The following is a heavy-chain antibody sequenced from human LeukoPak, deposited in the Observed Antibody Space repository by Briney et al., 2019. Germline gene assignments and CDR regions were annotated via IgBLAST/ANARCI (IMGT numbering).Heavy chain of an antibody. CDR2: ISYDGSNK. D-gene: IGHD2-2*01. Sequence: GGSLRLSCAASGFTFSSYAMHWVRQAPGKGLEWVAVISYDGSNKYYADSVKGRFTISRENSKNTLYLQMNSLRAEDTAVFYCAKGPWDCSSASCPFDYWGQGTLVTVSS. CDR1: GFTFSSYA. V-gene: IGHV3-30*04. CDR3: AKGPWDCSSASCPFDY. J-gene: IGHJ4*02.